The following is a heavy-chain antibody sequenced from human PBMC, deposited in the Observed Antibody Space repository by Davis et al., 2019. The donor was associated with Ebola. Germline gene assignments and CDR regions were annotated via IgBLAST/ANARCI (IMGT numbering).Heavy chain of an antibody. CDR2: INPSGGST. D-gene: IGHD3-10*01. CDR1: GYTFTSYY. CDR3: ARGLVTGAWFDP. V-gene: IGHV1-46*01. J-gene: IGHJ5*02. Sequence: ASVKVSCKASGYTFTSYYMHWVRQAPGQGLEWMGIINPSGGSTSYAQKFQGRVTMTTDTSTNTAYMELRSLRSDDTAVYYCARGLVTGAWFDPWGQGTLVTVSS.